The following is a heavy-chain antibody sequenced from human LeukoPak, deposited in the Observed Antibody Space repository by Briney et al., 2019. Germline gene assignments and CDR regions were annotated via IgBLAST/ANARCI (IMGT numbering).Heavy chain of an antibody. D-gene: IGHD3-10*01. V-gene: IGHV3-23*01. Sequence: GGSLRLSCAASGFTFSIYAMNWVPQAPGKGLEWVSGISGSGGRTYYADSVKGRFTISRDNSNNTLYLQMNSLRAEDTAVYYCAKDRARITMVRGVITDYWGQGTLVTVSS. J-gene: IGHJ4*02. CDR2: ISGSGGRT. CDR3: AKDRARITMVRGVITDY. CDR1: GFTFSIYA.